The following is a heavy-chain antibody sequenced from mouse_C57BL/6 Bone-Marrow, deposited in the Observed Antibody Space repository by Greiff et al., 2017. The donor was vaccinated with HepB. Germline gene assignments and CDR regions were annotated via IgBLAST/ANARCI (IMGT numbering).Heavy chain of an antibody. D-gene: IGHD2-4*01. V-gene: IGHV5-6*02. CDR1: GFTFSSYG. Sequence: DVKLVESGGDLVKPGGSLKLSCAASGFTFSSYGMSWVRQTPDKRLEWVASISSGGSYTYYPDSVKGRFTISRDNAKNTLYLQMSSLKSEDTAMYYCARHTDYDGLWYFDVWGTGTTVTVSS. CDR3: ARHTDYDGLWYFDV. J-gene: IGHJ1*03. CDR2: ISSGGSYT.